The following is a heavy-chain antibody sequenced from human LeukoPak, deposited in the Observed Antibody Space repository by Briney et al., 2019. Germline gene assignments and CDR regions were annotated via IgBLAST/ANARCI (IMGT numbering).Heavy chain of an antibody. D-gene: IGHD6-13*01. J-gene: IGHJ4*02. CDR1: GGSFSGYY. V-gene: IGHV4-34*01. CDR2: INHSGST. Sequence: PSETLSLTCAVYGGSFSGYYWSWIRQPPGKGLEWIGEINHSGSTNYNPFLKSRVTISVDTSKNQFSLKLSSVTAADTAVYYCARLRSSWWGQGTLVTVSS. CDR3: ARLRSSW.